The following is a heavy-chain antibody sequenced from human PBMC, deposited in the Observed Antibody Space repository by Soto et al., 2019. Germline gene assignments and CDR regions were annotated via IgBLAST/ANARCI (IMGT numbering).Heavy chain of an antibody. J-gene: IGHJ4*02. CDR1: GYTFTSYG. CDR3: ARDWSPYYDFWSGYLLYYFDY. Sequence: ASVKVSCKASGYTFTSYGISWVRQAPGQGLEWMGWISAYNGNTNYAQKLQGRVTMTTDTSTSTAYMELRSLRSDDTAVYYCARDWSPYYDFWSGYLLYYFDYWGQGTLVTVSS. D-gene: IGHD3-3*01. V-gene: IGHV1-18*01. CDR2: ISAYNGNT.